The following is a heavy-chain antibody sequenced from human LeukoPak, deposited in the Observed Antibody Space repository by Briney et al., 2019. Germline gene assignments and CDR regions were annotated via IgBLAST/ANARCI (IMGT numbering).Heavy chain of an antibody. Sequence: GGSLRLSCAASGFTFSSYGMHRVRQAPGKGLEWVAVISYDGSNKYYADSVKGRFTISRDNSKNTLYLQMNSLRAEDTAVYYCAKSRSGYSSSWFDYWGQGTLVTVSS. J-gene: IGHJ4*02. CDR3: AKSRSGYSSSWFDY. CDR2: ISYDGSNK. CDR1: GFTFSSYG. D-gene: IGHD6-13*01. V-gene: IGHV3-30*18.